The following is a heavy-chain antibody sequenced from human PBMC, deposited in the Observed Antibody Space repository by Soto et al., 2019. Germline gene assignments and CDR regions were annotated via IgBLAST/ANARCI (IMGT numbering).Heavy chain of an antibody. V-gene: IGHV4-59*01. J-gene: IGHJ3*02. CDR1: SGSIGTYF. Sequence: QVQLRESGPGLVKPSETLSLTCTVSSGSIGTYFWSWIRQPPGKGLEWIGYIYYSGTTNYNPSLKSRVTIFLDTSKTQFSLRLSSVTAADTAVYYCARGRGGTYDAFDIWGPGTLVTVSS. CDR3: ARGRGGTYDAFDI. CDR2: IYYSGTT. D-gene: IGHD1-26*01.